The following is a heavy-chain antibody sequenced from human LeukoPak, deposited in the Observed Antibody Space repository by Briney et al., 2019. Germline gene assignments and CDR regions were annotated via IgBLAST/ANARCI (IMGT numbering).Heavy chain of an antibody. J-gene: IGHJ5*02. CDR1: GYTFTNYG. CDR2: ISANNANA. CDR3: ARDYTIFGVDCFDP. Sequence: WASVKVSCKASGYTFTNYGISWVRQAPGQGHEWMGWISANNANAKYAQKLQGRVTMTTDTSTSTAYMELRSLRSDDTAVYYCARDYTIFGVDCFDPWGQGTLVTVSS. V-gene: IGHV1-18*01. D-gene: IGHD3-3*01.